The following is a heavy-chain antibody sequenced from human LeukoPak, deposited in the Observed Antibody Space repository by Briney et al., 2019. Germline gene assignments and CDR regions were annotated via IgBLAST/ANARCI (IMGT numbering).Heavy chain of an antibody. Sequence: SETLSLTCAVSGYSISGGYYWGWIRQPPGKGLEWIGSIYHSGSTYYNPSLKRRVTISVDTSKNQFSLKLSSVTAADTAVYYCARQGDSNGYSTLDYWGPGTLVTVSS. CDR3: ARQGDSNGYSTLDY. J-gene: IGHJ4*02. CDR2: IYHSGST. V-gene: IGHV4-38-2*01. CDR1: GYSISGGYY. D-gene: IGHD3-22*01.